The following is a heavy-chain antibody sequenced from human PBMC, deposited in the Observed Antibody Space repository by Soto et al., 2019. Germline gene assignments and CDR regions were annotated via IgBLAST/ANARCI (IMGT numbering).Heavy chain of an antibody. V-gene: IGHV3-30*04. CDR1: GFSFSVYP. J-gene: IGHJ6*02. D-gene: IGHD6-13*01. CDR2: ISFDGSKT. Sequence: VQLVESGGGVVRPGRSLRLSCAASGFSFSVYPMNWVRQAPGKGLEWVAFISFDGSKTYYSDSVKGRFTISRDNSQNTVSLQMHNLRPGDAAVYHCANLLNVAAAGTPHYYGVDVWGQGTTVTVS. CDR3: ANLLNVAAAGTPHYYGVDV.